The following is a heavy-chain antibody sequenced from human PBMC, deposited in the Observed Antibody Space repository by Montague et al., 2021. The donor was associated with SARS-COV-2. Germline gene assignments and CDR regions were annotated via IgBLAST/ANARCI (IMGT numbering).Heavy chain of an antibody. J-gene: IGHJ6*03. CDR1: GGSFSTYS. CDR2: IHHGGST. Sequence: SETLSLTCAVHGGSFSTYSWNWIRQPPEKGLEWIGEIHHGGSTNXNPSLKSRVTISADTSKNQFSLKLTSVAAADTAVYYCARLGDGVVPSPILGVGPYYSYYYMDVWGKGTTVTVSS. V-gene: IGHV4-34*01. CDR3: ARLGDGVVPSPILGVGPYYSYYYMDV. D-gene: IGHD3-10*01.